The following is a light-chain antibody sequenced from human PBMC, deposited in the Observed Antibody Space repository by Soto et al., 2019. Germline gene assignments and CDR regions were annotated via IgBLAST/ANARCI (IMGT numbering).Light chain of an antibody. CDR1: QSVSSSF. V-gene: IGKV3-20*01. CDR3: QQYGSSPT. J-gene: IGKJ1*01. Sequence: EIVLTQSPGTLYWSAGERATLSCRASQSVSSSFLAWYQQKPGQAPRLLIYGASSRAAGIPDRFSGSGSGTDFTLTISRLEPEDFAVYYCQQYGSSPTFGQGTKVEIK. CDR2: GAS.